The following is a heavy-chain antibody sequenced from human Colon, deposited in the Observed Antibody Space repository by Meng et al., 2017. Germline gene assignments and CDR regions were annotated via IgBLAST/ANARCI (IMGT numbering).Heavy chain of an antibody. J-gene: IGHJ4*02. V-gene: IGHV1-3*01. CDR3: ARGAITRTATALGW. Sequence: QVQFGQSGAEVKKPGASVKLSCKTSGFTFTGYTLHWVRQAPGQSLEWMGWINAADGSTKYSQKFLDRVTITRDTSASTVYMELSSLTSEDTAVYYCARGAITRTATALGWWGQGTLVTVSS. CDR2: INAADGST. CDR1: GFTFTGYT. D-gene: IGHD6-19*01.